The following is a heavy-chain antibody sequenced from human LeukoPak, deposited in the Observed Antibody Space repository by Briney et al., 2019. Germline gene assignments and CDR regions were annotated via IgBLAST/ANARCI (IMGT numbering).Heavy chain of an antibody. CDR2: ISSSSSYI. CDR3: AREGGADAFDI. D-gene: IGHD3-10*01. J-gene: IGHJ3*02. Sequence: GGSLRLSCAASGFTFSSYSMNWVRQAPGKGLEWVSSISSSSSYIYYADSVKGRFTISRDNAKNSLYLQMNGLRAEDTAVYYCAREGGADAFDIWGQGTMVTVSS. V-gene: IGHV3-21*04. CDR1: GFTFSSYS.